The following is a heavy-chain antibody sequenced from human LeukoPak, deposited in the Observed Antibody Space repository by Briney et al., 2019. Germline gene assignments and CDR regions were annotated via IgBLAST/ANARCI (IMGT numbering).Heavy chain of an antibody. D-gene: IGHD3-22*01. CDR3: ASTYYYNSSGYLHTFDY. Sequence: ASVKVSCKASGYTFTSYGISWVRQAPGQGLEWMGGINPIFGTANYAQKFQGRVTITADESTSTAYMELSSLRSEDTAVYYCASTYYYNSSGYLHTFDYWGQGTLVTVSS. CDR1: GYTFTSYG. CDR2: INPIFGTA. V-gene: IGHV1-69*13. J-gene: IGHJ4*02.